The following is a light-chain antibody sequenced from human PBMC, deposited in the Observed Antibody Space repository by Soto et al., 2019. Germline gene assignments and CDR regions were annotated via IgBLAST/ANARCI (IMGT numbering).Light chain of an antibody. J-gene: IGKJ5*01. CDR2: DAS. CDR1: QSVGRN. Sequence: EIVMTQSPASLSVSPGERAAVSCRASQSVGRNLAWYQQKPGQAPRLLIYDASTRATGIPARSSGGGSGTEFTLSISSLQSEDFAVYYCQQYNNWPPITFGQGTRLEIK. V-gene: IGKV3-15*01. CDR3: QQYNNWPPIT.